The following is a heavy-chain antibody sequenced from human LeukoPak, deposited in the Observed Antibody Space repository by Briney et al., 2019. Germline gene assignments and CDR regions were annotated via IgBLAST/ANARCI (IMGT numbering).Heavy chain of an antibody. J-gene: IGHJ5*02. D-gene: IGHD1-26*01. CDR1: GYTFTSYY. V-gene: IGHV1-46*01. CDR2: INPSGGST. Sequence: ASVKVSCKASGYTFTSYYMHWVRQAPGQGLEWMGIINPSGGSTSHAQKFQGRVTMTRDTSTSTVYMELSSLRSEDTAVYYCARVGELHWFDPWGQGTLVTVSS. CDR3: ARVGELHWFDP.